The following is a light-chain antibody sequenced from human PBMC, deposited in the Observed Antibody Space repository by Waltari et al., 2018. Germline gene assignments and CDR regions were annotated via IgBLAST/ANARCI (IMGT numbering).Light chain of an antibody. J-gene: IGKJ4*01. Sequence: DIQMTQSPSTLSASVGERVTITCRASESISDWLAWYQQKPGKAPKLLIDDASTLQSGVPSRFSGSGSGKEFTLTIASLQPDDSATYYCQQHDNLPLTFGGGTKVEIK. CDR3: QQHDNLPLT. CDR2: DAS. CDR1: ESISDW. V-gene: IGKV1-5*01.